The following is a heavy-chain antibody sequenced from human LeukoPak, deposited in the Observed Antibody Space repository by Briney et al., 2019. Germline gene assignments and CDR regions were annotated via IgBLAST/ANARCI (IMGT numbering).Heavy chain of an antibody. D-gene: IGHD3-10*01. CDR2: ISYDGSNK. V-gene: IGHV3-30-3*01. CDR3: ARFGSGTYYYYYGMDV. J-gene: IGHJ6*02. CDR1: GFTFSSYA. Sequence: PGRSLRLSCAASGFTFSSYAMHWVRQAPGKGLEWVAVISYDGSNKYYADSVKGRFTISRDNSKNTLYLQMNSLRAEDTAVYYCARFGSGTYYYYYGMDVWGQGTTVTVSS.